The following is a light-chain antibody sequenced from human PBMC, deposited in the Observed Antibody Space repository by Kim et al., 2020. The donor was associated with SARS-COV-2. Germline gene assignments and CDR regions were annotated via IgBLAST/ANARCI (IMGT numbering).Light chain of an antibody. CDR3: QAFDLSLSSYV. CDR1: NSNIGAGYD. V-gene: IGLV1-40*01. CDR2: NG. Sequence: QSVLTQPPSVSGAPGQRVIISCTGGNSNIGAGYDVHWYQQLPGTVPKVLIYNGHRPSGVPDRFSGSTSGPSASLTIAGLQGEDEADYYCQAFDLSLSSYVFGTGTKVTVL. J-gene: IGLJ1*01.